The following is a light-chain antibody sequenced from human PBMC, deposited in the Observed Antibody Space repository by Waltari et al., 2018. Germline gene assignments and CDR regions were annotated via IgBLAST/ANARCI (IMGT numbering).Light chain of an antibody. CDR2: YDK. Sequence: SYDVTQPPSVSVSPGHTASLTCGGDHIRNKHVYWYQQKPGQGPVLVMYYDKYRPSGIPERFSGSNSGSAATLTISGVEAGDEADYYCQVWDRDNGYDVFGGGTRLTVL. V-gene: IGLV3-21*01. CDR1: HIRNKH. J-gene: IGLJ6*01. CDR3: QVWDRDNGYDV.